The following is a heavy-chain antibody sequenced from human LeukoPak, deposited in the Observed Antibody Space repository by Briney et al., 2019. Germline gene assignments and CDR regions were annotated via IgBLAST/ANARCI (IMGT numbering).Heavy chain of an antibody. Sequence: GGSLRLSCAASGFTFSSYAMSWVRQAPGKGLEWVSAISGSGGSTHYADSVKGRFTISRDNSKNTLYLQMNSLRAEDTAVYYCARDGGYDFWSGYYQDYWGQGTLVTVSS. V-gene: IGHV3-23*01. CDR2: ISGSGGST. J-gene: IGHJ4*02. CDR1: GFTFSSYA. CDR3: ARDGGYDFWSGYYQDY. D-gene: IGHD3-3*01.